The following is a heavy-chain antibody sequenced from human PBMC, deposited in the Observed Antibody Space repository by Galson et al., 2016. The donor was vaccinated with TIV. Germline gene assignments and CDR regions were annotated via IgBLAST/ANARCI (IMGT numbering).Heavy chain of an antibody. D-gene: IGHD4-17*01. CDR3: ARSGDYGDY. CDR2: MNPNSGNT. CDR1: GYNFTSYD. Sequence: SVKVSCKASGYNFTSYDINCARQATGQGLEWMGWMNPNSGNTGYAQKFRGRVTMTRKTSVRTAYMELSSLRAEDTDVYYCARSGDYGDYWGQGTLVTVSS. V-gene: IGHV1-8*02. J-gene: IGHJ4*02.